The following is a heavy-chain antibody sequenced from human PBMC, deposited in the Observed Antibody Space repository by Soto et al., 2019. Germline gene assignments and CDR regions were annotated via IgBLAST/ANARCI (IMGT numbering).Heavy chain of an antibody. CDR2: IYYSGST. CDR1: GGSISSSSYY. D-gene: IGHD6-6*01. CDR3: ARPSKAARHIYFDY. J-gene: IGHJ4*02. Sequence: QLQLQESGPGLVKPSETLSLTCTVSGGSISSSSYYWGWIRQPPGKGLEWIGSIYYSGSTYYNPSLKSRVTISVDMSKNQFSLKLSSVTAADTAVYYCARPSKAARHIYFDYWGQGTLVTVSS. V-gene: IGHV4-39*01.